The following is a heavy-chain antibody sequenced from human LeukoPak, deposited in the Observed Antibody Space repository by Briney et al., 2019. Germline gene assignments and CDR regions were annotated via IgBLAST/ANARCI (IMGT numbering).Heavy chain of an antibody. CDR2: INWNGGNT. V-gene: IGHV3-20*04. CDR3: ARVVSPEIVVVVAAPSWFDP. Sequence: GGSLRLSCAASGFTFDDYGMSWVRQAPGKGLEWVSGINWNGGNTGYADSVKGRFTISRDNAKNSLYLQMNSLRAEDTALYYCARVVSPEIVVVVAAPSWFDPWGQGTLVTVSS. D-gene: IGHD2-15*01. CDR1: GFTFDDYG. J-gene: IGHJ5*02.